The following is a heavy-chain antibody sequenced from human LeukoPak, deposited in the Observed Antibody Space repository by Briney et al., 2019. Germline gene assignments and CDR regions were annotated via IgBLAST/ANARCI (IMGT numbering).Heavy chain of an antibody. D-gene: IGHD3-3*01. CDR1: GGAISSYY. V-gene: IGHV4-59*12. CDR3: ARGGKKRVYFGVVIIPHFYFDY. CDR2: IYYTGST. Sequence: SETLSLTCTVSGGAISSYYWSWIRQPPGKGLEWIGYIYYTGSTNYNPSLNSRVTISVDTSRNQFSLKLSSVTAADTAVYYCARGGKKRVYFGVVIIPHFYFDYWGQGTLVTVSS. J-gene: IGHJ4*02.